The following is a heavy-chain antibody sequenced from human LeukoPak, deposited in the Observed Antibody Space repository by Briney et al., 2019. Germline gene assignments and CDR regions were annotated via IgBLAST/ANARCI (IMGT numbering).Heavy chain of an antibody. CDR1: GGSFSGYY. CDR2: INHSGST. J-gene: IGHJ5*02. CDR3: ARAWATGVRGSLNWFDP. Sequence: SETLSPTCAVYGGSFSGYYWSWIRQPPGKGLEWIGEINHSGSTNYNPSLTSRVTISVDTSKNQFSLKLSSVTAADTAVYYCARAWATGVRGSLNWFDPWGQGTLVTVSS. D-gene: IGHD3-10*01. V-gene: IGHV4-34*01.